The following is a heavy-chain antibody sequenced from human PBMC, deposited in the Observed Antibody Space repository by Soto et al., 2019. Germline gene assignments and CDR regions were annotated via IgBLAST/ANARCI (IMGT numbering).Heavy chain of an antibody. CDR1: GYTFTDYY. J-gene: IGHJ4*01. CDR2: INPHNGAT. D-gene: IGHD2-21*01. V-gene: IGHV1-2*02. CDR3: TAPRRGFLFCSDHHCPDY. Sequence: ASVKVSCKASGYTFTDYYIHWVRQAPGQGLEWMGWINPHNGATKYAQKFQGTVTMTSDTSIRTAYMELSRLTSDDTALYYCTAPRRGFLFCSDHHCPDYWGQGTLVTVSS.